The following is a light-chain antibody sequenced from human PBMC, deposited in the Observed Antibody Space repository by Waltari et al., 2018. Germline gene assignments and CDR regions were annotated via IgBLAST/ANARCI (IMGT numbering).Light chain of an antibody. J-gene: IGLJ2*01. V-gene: IGLV2-23*01. CDR1: STDVGGSNL. CDR2: EAN. CDR3: WSYAGTSTFVV. Sequence: SALTQPASVSGSPGQPITTSCPGTSTDVGGSNLVSWFHPHPGIAPKPMIYEANKRPSGVSNRFSGSKSGNTASLTISGLQADDEADYYCWSYAGTSTFVVFGGGTKLTVL.